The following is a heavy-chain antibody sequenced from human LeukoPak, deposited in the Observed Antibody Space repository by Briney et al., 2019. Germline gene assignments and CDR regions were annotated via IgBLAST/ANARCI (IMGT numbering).Heavy chain of an antibody. V-gene: IGHV3-74*01. CDR2: VNGDGSSA. CDR3: ARLIELNRYGFDV. J-gene: IGHJ4*02. D-gene: IGHD5-18*01. CDR1: GFTFSSYW. Sequence: GGSLRLSCAASGFTFSSYWMHWVRQAPGKGLVWVSRVNGDGSSANYADSVKGRFTVSRDNAKNTLYLQMNSLRSEDTAMYYCARLIELNRYGFDVRGQGTLVTVSS.